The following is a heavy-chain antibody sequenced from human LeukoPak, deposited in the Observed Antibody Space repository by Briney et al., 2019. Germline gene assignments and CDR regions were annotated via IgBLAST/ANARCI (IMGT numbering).Heavy chain of an antibody. CDR3: ARGGGVVTVFDY. CDR1: GYTFTSYY. Sequence: GASVKVSCKASGYTFTSYYMHWVRQAPGQGLEWMGIINPSGGSTSYAQNFQGRVTMTRDRSTSTVYMELSSLRSEDTAVYYCARGGGVVTVFDYWGQGTLVTVSS. CDR2: INPSGGST. D-gene: IGHD4-23*01. V-gene: IGHV1-46*01. J-gene: IGHJ4*02.